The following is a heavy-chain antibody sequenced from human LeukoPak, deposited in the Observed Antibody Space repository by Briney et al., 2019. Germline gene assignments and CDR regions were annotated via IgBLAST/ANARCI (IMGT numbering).Heavy chain of an antibody. CDR2: ISSSSSYI. CDR3: ASVTYCGGDCYHDTFDI. V-gene: IGHV3-21*01. J-gene: IGHJ3*02. D-gene: IGHD2-21*02. CDR1: GFTFSSYS. Sequence: GGSLRLSCAASGFTFSSYSMNWVRQAPGKGLEWVSSISSSSSYIYYADSVKGRFTISRDNAKNSLYLQMNSLRAEDTAVYYCASVTYCGGDCYHDTFDIWGQGTMVTVSS.